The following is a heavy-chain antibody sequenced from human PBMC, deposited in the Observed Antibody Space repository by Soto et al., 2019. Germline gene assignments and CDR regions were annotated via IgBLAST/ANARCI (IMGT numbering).Heavy chain of an antibody. J-gene: IGHJ5*02. V-gene: IGHV4-59*08. D-gene: IGHD2-15*01. Sequence: SATRSLTCTVCRHSISSYYWSWIRQPPGKGLEWIGYIYHSGSTYYNPSLKSRVTISVDTSKNQFSLKLSSVTAADTAVYYCARYCSGGSCYLDPWGQGTLVTVS. CDR2: IYHSGST. CDR3: ARYCSGGSCYLDP. CDR1: RHSISSYY.